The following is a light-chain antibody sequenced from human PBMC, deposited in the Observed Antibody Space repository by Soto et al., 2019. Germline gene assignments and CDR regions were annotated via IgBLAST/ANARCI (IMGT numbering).Light chain of an antibody. J-gene: IGKJ1*01. Sequence: DIQSAQSPSTRSGGWGDRVAITCRASQTMSSWLAWYQQKPGKAPKLLIYKASTLKSGVPSRFSGSGSGTEFTLTISSLQPDDFATYYCQHYNSYSEAFGQGTKVDIK. CDR1: QTMSSW. CDR2: KAS. V-gene: IGKV1-5*03. CDR3: QHYNSYSEA.